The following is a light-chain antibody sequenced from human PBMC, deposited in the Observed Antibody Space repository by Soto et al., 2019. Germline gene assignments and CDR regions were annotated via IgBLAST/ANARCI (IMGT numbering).Light chain of an antibody. J-gene: IGKJ1*01. Sequence: DIVMTQSPDSLAVSLGERATINCKSSQSVLYSSNNKNYLAWYQQKPGQPPKPLIYWASTRESGVPDRFSGSWSGTDFTLTISSLQAEDVAVYYCQQYYSTPRTFGQGTKVEIK. CDR1: QSVLYSSNNKNY. CDR2: WAS. V-gene: IGKV4-1*01. CDR3: QQYYSTPRT.